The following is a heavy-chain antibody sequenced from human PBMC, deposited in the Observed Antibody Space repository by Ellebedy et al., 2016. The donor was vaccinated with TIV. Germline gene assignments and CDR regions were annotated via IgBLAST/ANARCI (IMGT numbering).Heavy chain of an antibody. D-gene: IGHD5-12*01. Sequence: AASVKVSCKTSGYTFTSYGISWVRQAPGQGLEWMGWISVYTGKTNYAQKFQGRVTLTTDTSTGTAHMELRSLRSDDTAVYYCARGRYSGYDYSDYWGQGTLVTVSS. CDR2: ISVYTGKT. CDR3: ARGRYSGYDYSDY. CDR1: GYTFTSYG. V-gene: IGHV1-18*04. J-gene: IGHJ4*02.